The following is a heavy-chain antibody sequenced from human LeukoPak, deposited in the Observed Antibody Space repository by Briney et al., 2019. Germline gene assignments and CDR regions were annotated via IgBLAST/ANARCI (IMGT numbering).Heavy chain of an antibody. V-gene: IGHV4-28*06. D-gene: IGHD4-17*01. Sequence: SETLSLTCAVSGYSISSSNWWGWIRQPPGKGLEWIGYIYYSGSTNYNPSLKSRVTMSVDTSKNQFSLKLSSVTALDTAVYYCARNGLRGYFDYWGQGTLVTVSS. CDR1: GYSISSSNW. CDR3: ARNGLRGYFDY. CDR2: IYYSGST. J-gene: IGHJ4*02.